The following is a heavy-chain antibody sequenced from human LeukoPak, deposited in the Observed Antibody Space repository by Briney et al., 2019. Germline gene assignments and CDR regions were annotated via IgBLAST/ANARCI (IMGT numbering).Heavy chain of an antibody. V-gene: IGHV3-66*01. CDR2: IYSGGST. J-gene: IGHJ4*02. CDR1: GFTISSNY. Sequence: GGSLRLSCAASGFTISSNYRSWVRQAPGKGLEWVSVIYSGGSTFYADSVKGRFTISRDNSKNTLYLEMNSLRAEDTAVYYCARDPYGRDCYDYWGQGTLVTVSS. D-gene: IGHD2-21*02. CDR3: ARDPYGRDCYDY.